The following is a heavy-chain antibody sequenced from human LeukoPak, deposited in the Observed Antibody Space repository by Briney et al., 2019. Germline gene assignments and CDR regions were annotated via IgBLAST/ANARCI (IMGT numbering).Heavy chain of an antibody. CDR1: GGSISSSY. CDR3: ARRGVVLPSFFDP. Sequence: PETLSLTCTVSGGSISSSYWSWIRQPPGKGLEWIGNIYYSGSTNYNASLKSRVTISIDTSKNQFSLKLSSVTAAATAVYYCARRGVVLPSFFDPWGQGTLVTVSS. J-gene: IGHJ5*02. D-gene: IGHD2-15*01. V-gene: IGHV4-59*08. CDR2: IYYSGST.